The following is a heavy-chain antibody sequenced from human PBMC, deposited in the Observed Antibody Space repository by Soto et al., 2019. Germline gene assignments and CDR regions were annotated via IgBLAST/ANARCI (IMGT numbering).Heavy chain of an antibody. CDR1: GFTFSSYS. D-gene: IGHD3-22*01. CDR2: ISSSSSTI. V-gene: IGHV3-48*02. J-gene: IGHJ6*02. Sequence: PGGSLRLSCAASGFTFSSYSMNWVRQAPGKGLEWVSYISSSSSTIYYADSVKGRFTISRDNAKNSLYLQMNSLRDEDTAVYYCARELYDSSGYYYYYYYGMDVWGQGTTVTVSS. CDR3: ARELYDSSGYYYYYYYGMDV.